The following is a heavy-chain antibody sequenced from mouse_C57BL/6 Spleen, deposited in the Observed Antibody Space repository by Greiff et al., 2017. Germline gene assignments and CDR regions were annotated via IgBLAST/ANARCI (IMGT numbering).Heavy chain of an antibody. Sequence: EVMLVESGGGLVQPGGSLSLSCAASGFTFTDYYMSWVRQPPGKALEWLGFLRNKANGYPTEYSSSVKGRFTISRDNSQSILYLQMNALSAEDSATYYCARSQVGYGSSHWYFDVWGTGTTVTVSS. CDR1: GFTFTDYY. CDR3: ARSQVGYGSSHWYFDV. CDR2: LRNKANGYPT. J-gene: IGHJ1*03. V-gene: IGHV7-3*01. D-gene: IGHD1-1*01.